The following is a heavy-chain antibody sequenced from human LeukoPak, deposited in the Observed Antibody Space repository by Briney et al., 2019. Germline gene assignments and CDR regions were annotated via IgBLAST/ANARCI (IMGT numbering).Heavy chain of an antibody. D-gene: IGHD2-21*02. J-gene: IGHJ3*02. Sequence: GASVKVSCKASGGTFSSYAISWVRQAPGQGLEWMGGIIPIFGTANYAQKFQGRVTITADESTSTAYMELSGLRSEDTAVYYCAREGGYCGGDCRAFDIWGQGTMVTVSS. CDR2: IIPIFGTA. V-gene: IGHV1-69*13. CDR3: AREGGYCGGDCRAFDI. CDR1: GGTFSSYA.